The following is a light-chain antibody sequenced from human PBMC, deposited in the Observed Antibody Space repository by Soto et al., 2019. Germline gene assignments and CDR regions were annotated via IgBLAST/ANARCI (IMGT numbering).Light chain of an antibody. CDR3: QQCRNWPLT. CDR1: QNVYNN. CDR2: DAS. J-gene: IGKJ4*01. Sequence: EIVMTQSPATLSVSPGEGATLSCKASQNVYNNLAWYQQRPGQPPRLLIYDASTRATGISARLSGSGYGTEFTLTISSLQSEDFAVYFCQQCRNWPLTFGGGTKV. V-gene: IGKV3-15*01.